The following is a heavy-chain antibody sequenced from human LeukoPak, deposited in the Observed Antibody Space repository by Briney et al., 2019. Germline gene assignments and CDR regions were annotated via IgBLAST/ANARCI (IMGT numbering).Heavy chain of an antibody. CDR1: GGSIIRSSSY. CDR3: ARFPCSGDSCYSGIRAFDI. Sequence: SETLFLTCTVSGGSIIRSSSYRGWIRQPPGKGLEWIGSIFNSGSTYYNPSLKSRLSISVDTSKNQFSLKLSSVTAADTAVYYCARFPCSGDSCYSGIRAFDIWGQGTMVIVSS. CDR2: IFNSGST. J-gene: IGHJ3*02. D-gene: IGHD2-15*01. V-gene: IGHV4-39*01.